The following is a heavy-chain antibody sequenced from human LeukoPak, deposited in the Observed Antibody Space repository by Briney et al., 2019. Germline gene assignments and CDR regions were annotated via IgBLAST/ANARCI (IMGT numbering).Heavy chain of an antibody. V-gene: IGHV3-21*01. Sequence: GGSLRLSCAASGFTFSSYSMNWVRQAPGKGLEWVSSISSSSSYIYYADSVKGRFTISRDNAKNSLYLQMNSLRAEDTAVYYCAREYYHDSSGYYLGPVDYWGQGTLVTVSS. CDR1: GFTFSSYS. J-gene: IGHJ4*02. CDR2: ISSSSSYI. D-gene: IGHD3-22*01. CDR3: AREYYHDSSGYYLGPVDY.